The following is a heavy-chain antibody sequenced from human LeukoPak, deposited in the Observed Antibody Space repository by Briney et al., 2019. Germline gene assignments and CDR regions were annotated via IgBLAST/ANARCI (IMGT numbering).Heavy chain of an antibody. CDR1: GFSLTTSRVG. J-gene: IGHJ4*02. CDR3: AHRPGMGAHRFDV. CDR2: IYWDDDT. Sequence: KSGPTLVNPTETLTLTCTLSGFSLTTSRVGVGWMRQSPGKALQWLTLIYWDDDTRYRPSLRGRLAGTKDASKNQVLLTMTNVDPADTGTYYCAHRPGMGAHRFDVWGQGILVTVSS. V-gene: IGHV2-5*02. D-gene: IGHD1-26*01.